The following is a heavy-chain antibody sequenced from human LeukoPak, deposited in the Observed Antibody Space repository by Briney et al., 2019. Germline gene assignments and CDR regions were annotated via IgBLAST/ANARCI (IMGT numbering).Heavy chain of an antibody. Sequence: PSETLSLTCTVPGGSISSYYWSWIRQPAGKGLEWIGRIYTSGSTNYNPSLKSRVTMSVDTSKNQFSLKLSSVTAADTAVYYCAAVTKIGHYFDYWGQGTLVTVSS. D-gene: IGHD4-17*01. CDR2: IYTSGST. CDR3: AAVTKIGHYFDY. CDR1: GGSISSYY. V-gene: IGHV4-4*07. J-gene: IGHJ4*02.